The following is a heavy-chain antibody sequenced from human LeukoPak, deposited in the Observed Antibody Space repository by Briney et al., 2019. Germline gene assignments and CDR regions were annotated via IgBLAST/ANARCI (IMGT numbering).Heavy chain of an antibody. CDR2: NNHSGSA. J-gene: IGHJ5*02. CDR3: ARQNSGYHPWYSYGVYNWFDP. V-gene: IGHV4-34*01. CDR1: GGSSSGYF. Sequence: KPSGTLSLTCAVYGGSSSGYFWTRIRQSPGTGQECIGENNHSGSANNNPSLKSRVTISVDTPKNQFSLKLSSVTAADTAVYYCARQNSGYHPWYSYGVYNWFDPWGQGTLVTVSS. D-gene: IGHD5-12*01.